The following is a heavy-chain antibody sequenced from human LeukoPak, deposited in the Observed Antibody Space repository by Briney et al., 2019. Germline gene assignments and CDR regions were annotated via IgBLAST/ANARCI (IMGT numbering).Heavy chain of an antibody. CDR1: GDSISSRGYY. D-gene: IGHD6-19*01. J-gene: IGHJ4*02. V-gene: IGHV4-39*01. CDR3: ARGVPYTSGHGDFDY. Sequence: PSETLSLTCTVSGDSISSRGYYWGWIRQPPGKGLEWIGSLYYSASTHASPSLRSRVTIFIDTSKNQFSLRLTSVTAADTAVYYCARGVPYTSGHGDFDYWGQGTLVTVSS. CDR2: LYYSAST.